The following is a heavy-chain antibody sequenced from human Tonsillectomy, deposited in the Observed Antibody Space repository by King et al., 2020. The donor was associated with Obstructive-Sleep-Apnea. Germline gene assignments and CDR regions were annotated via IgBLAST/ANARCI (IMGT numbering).Heavy chain of an antibody. CDR2: ISWNGGAI. V-gene: IGHV3-9*01. CDR3: AKAFPTDY. J-gene: IGHJ4*02. Sequence: VQLVESGGGLVQPGRSLRLSCAASGFTFDDYAMHWVRQAPGKGLEWVSGISWNGGAIAYADSVKGRFTISRDNAKNSLYLQMNSLRTEDTAFYYCAKAFPTDYWGQGTLVTVSS. CDR1: GFTFDDYA.